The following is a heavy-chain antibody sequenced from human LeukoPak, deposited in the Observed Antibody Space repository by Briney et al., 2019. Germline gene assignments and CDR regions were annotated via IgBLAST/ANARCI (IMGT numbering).Heavy chain of an antibody. V-gene: IGHV3-23*01. J-gene: IGHJ4*02. Sequence: GGSLRLSCAASGFTFSSYAMSWVRQAPGKGLEWASAISCSGGSTYYADPVKGRFTISRENSKNTLYLQMNSLRAEDTAVYYCAKDRGSYDDYWGQGTLVTVSS. CDR3: AKDRGSYDDY. CDR1: GFTFSSYA. CDR2: ISCSGGST. D-gene: IGHD1-26*01.